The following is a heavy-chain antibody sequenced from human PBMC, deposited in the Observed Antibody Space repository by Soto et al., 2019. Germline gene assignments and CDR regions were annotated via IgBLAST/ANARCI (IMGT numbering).Heavy chain of an antibody. Sequence: SETLSLTCTVSGGSISSYYCSWIRQPQGKGLEWIGYIYYSGSTNYNPSLKSRVTISVDTSKNQFSLKLSSVTAADTAVYYCARRIVVVPADINWFDPWGQGTLVTVSS. CDR3: ARRIVVVPADINWFDP. J-gene: IGHJ5*02. CDR1: GGSISSYY. D-gene: IGHD2-2*01. CDR2: IYYSGST. V-gene: IGHV4-59*08.